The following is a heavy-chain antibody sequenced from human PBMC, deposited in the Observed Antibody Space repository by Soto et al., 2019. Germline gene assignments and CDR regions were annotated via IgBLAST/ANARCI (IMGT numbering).Heavy chain of an antibody. Sequence: EVQLLESGGGLVQPGGSLRLSCAASGFTFSSYAMSWVRQAPGKGLEWVSAISGSGGSTYYADSVKGRFTISRDNSKNTLYLQMNSLRAEDTAVYYCASRGYDFWSGYFHFDYWGQGTLVTVSS. CDR2: ISGSGGST. J-gene: IGHJ4*02. CDR1: GFTFSSYA. V-gene: IGHV3-23*01. D-gene: IGHD3-3*01. CDR3: ASRGYDFWSGYFHFDY.